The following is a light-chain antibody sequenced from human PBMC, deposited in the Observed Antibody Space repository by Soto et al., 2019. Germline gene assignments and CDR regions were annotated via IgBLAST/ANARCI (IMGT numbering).Light chain of an antibody. CDR3: QQYKTYSWT. V-gene: IGKV1D-8*03. J-gene: IGKJ1*01. Sequence: VIWMTQSPSLLPASTGDRVTISCRMSQGISSYLAWYQQKPGKAPKLLIYAASSLQSGVPSRLRGSGSGTEFTLTISSLQPDDFATYYCQQYKTYSWTFGQGTKVDIK. CDR1: QGISSY. CDR2: AAS.